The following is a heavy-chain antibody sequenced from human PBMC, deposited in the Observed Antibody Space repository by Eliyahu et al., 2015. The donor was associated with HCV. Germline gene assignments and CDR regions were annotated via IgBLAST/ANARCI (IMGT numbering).Heavy chain of an antibody. J-gene: IGHJ5*02. CDR2: INXSGGST. D-gene: IGHD2-15*01. Sequence: QVQLVQSGAEVKKPGXSVKXSCKASGYTFTSYYMHWVRQAPXQGLEWMGIINXSGGSTSYAQKFQGRVTMTRDTSTSTVYMELSSLRSEDTAVYYCARPYRRCSGGSCYDLGFDPWGQGTLVTVSS. CDR1: GYTFTSYY. V-gene: IGHV1-46*03. CDR3: ARPYRRCSGGSCYDLGFDP.